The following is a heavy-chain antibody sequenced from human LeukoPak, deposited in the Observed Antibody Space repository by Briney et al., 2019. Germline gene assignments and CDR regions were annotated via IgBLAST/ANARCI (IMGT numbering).Heavy chain of an antibody. J-gene: IGHJ4*02. CDR3: ANDADSSVWSFDY. V-gene: IGHV3-23*01. Sequence: GGSLRLSCAASGFTFGSYAMNWVRQAPGKGLEWVSGISGSGASTYYADSVKGRFTISRDNSRNTLYLQMNSLRVEDTAVYYCANDADSSVWSFDYWGQGTLVTVSS. D-gene: IGHD6-19*01. CDR1: GFTFGSYA. CDR2: ISGSGAST.